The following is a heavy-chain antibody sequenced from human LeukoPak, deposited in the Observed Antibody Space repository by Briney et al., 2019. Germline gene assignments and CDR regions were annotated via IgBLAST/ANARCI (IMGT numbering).Heavy chain of an antibody. Sequence: GGSLRLSCVASGFTFNTYAMTWVRQSPGKGLEWVSVISGSGSSTYYADSVKGRFTISRDNSKNTLYVQMNSLRAEDTAVYYCARSNYGDRGWNYFDYWGQGTLVTVSS. D-gene: IGHD4-17*01. J-gene: IGHJ4*02. CDR3: ARSNYGDRGWNYFDY. CDR1: GFTFNTYA. V-gene: IGHV3-23*01. CDR2: ISGSGSST.